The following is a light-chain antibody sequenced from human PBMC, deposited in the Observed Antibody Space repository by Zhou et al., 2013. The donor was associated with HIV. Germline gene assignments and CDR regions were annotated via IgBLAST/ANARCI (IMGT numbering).Light chain of an antibody. CDR3: QKYNSAPFT. CDR2: SAS. CDR1: VGIGKY. Sequence: DIQMTQSPSSLSSYVGDRVTITCRASVGIGKYLAWFQQKPGKSPRLLIHSASTLQSGVPSRFSGSGSGTDFTLTISTLQPEDVATYYCQKYNSAPFTFGQGTRLEI. J-gene: IGKJ5*01. V-gene: IGKV1-27*01.